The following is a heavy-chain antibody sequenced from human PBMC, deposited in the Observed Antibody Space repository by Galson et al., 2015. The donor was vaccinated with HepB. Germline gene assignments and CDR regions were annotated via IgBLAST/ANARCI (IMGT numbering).Heavy chain of an antibody. CDR3: ARDRFVRYCSGGSCYSYLSYYYYGMDV. CDR1: GGSISSSRYC. Sequence: ETLSLTCTVAGGSISSSRYCWGWIRRPRGEGLAWIGSISYSRSNYYNASLKSRVTISVDTSKTQLYLKLISVAAADTAVYYCARDRFVRYCSGGSCYSYLSYYYYGMDVWGQGTPVTVSS. V-gene: IGHV4-39*07. CDR2: ISYSRSN. J-gene: IGHJ6*02. D-gene: IGHD2-15*01.